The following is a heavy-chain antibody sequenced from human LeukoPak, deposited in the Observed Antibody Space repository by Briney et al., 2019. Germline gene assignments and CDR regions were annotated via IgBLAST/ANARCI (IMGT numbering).Heavy chain of an antibody. CDR3: ARAVTGYYYYYMDV. J-gene: IGHJ6*03. CDR2: ISSSGSTL. V-gene: IGHV3-11*01. Sequence: GGPLRLSCAASGFTFSDYYMSWIRQAPGKGLEWVSYISSSGSTLYYADSVKGRFTISRDNAKNSLYLQMNSPRAEDTAVYYCARAVTGYYYYYMDVWGKGTTVTVSS. CDR1: GFTFSDYY. D-gene: IGHD4-17*01.